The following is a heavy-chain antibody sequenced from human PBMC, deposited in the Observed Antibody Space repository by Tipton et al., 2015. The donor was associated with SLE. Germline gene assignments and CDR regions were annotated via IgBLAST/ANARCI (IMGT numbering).Heavy chain of an antibody. CDR3: ARGGGSPSY. D-gene: IGHD2-15*01. CDR1: GGSISNYY. J-gene: IGHJ4*02. Sequence: TLSLTCTVSGGSISNYYWNWIRQPPGKGLEWIGYIYFTGSTNYNPSLKSRVTISVDVSKNQFSLKLTSVTAADTAVYYCARGGGSPSYWGQGTLVTVSS. CDR2: IYFTGST. V-gene: IGHV4-59*01.